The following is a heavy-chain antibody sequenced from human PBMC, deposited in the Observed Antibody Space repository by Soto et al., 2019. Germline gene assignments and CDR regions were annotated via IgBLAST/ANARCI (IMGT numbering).Heavy chain of an antibody. D-gene: IGHD2-21*01. CDR2: ISYDGSNK. CDR1: GFTFSSYA. J-gene: IGHJ4*02. CDR3: AKHQASGQGSFDS. Sequence: PGGSPRLSCAASGFTFSSYAMHWVRQAPGKGLEWVAVISYDGSNKYYADSVKGRFTISRDNSKNTLFLQMNSLRADDTAVYYCAKHQASGQGSFDSWGQGNLVTVSS. V-gene: IGHV3-30-3*01.